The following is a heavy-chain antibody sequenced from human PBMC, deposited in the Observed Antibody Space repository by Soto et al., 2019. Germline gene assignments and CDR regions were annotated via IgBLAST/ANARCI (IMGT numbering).Heavy chain of an antibody. Sequence: XXSLRLSFAASGFTFSTYWMRWVLQAPGKGLEWVAVISYDGSHKLSTESVKGRFTISRDNAKSSLYLQMNSLRADDTAIYYCARDRGEVAGQYFDYWGQGTLVTSPQ. V-gene: IGHV3-30*03. J-gene: IGHJ4*02. D-gene: IGHD6-19*01. CDR1: GFTFSTYW. CDR2: ISYDGSHK. CDR3: ARDRGEVAGQYFDY.